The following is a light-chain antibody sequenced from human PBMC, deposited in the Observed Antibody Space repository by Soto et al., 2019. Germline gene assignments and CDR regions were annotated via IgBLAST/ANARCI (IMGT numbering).Light chain of an antibody. CDR1: SSDIGGYDY. J-gene: IGLJ2*01. Sequence: QSALTQPASVSGSPGQSITISCTGTSSDIGGYDYVSWYQQYPGKVPKLMIHDVTNRASGVPSRFSASKSGDTASLTISGLQAEDEADYYCSSDTSTSTLVVFGGGTKLTVL. CDR3: SSDTSTSTLVV. CDR2: DVT. V-gene: IGLV2-14*01.